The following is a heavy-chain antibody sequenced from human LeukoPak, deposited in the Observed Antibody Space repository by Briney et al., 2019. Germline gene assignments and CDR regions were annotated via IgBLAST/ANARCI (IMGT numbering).Heavy chain of an antibody. V-gene: IGHV4-30-2*01. CDR2: IYQSGST. D-gene: IGHD5-18*01. CDR1: GGSISSGTYY. Sequence: SETLSLTCTVSGGSISSGTYYWSWIRQPPGKGLEWIGYIYQSGSTYYTPSLKSRVTISVDTSKNQFSLKLSSVTAADTAVYYCATTGGYSYGFPYYFDYWGQGTLVTVSS. CDR3: ATTGGYSYGFPYYFDY. J-gene: IGHJ4*02.